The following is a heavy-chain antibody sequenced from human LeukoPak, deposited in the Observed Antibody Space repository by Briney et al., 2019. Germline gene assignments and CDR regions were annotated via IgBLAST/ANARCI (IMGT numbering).Heavy chain of an antibody. CDR3: ASPDCSGGSCYGMDV. Sequence: PGGSLRLSCAASGSTFSSYEMNWVRQAPGKGLEWVSYISSSGSTIYYADSVKGRFTISRDNAKNSLYLQMNSLRAEDTAVYYCASPDCSGGSCYGMDVWGQGTTVTVSS. CDR1: GSTFSSYE. D-gene: IGHD2-15*01. CDR2: ISSSGSTI. V-gene: IGHV3-48*03. J-gene: IGHJ6*02.